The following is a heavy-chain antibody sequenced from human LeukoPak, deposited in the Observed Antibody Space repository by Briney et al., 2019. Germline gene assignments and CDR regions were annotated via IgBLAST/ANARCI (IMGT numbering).Heavy chain of an antibody. V-gene: IGHV3-43*01. J-gene: IGHJ4*02. D-gene: IGHD3-10*01. CDR2: ISWDGGST. Sequence: GGSLRLSCAASGFTFDDYTMHWVRQAPGKGLEWVSLISWDGGSTYYADSVKGRFTISRDNSKNSLYLQMNSLRTEDTALYYCAKLAHPGRPRGYFDYWGQGTLVTVSS. CDR3: AKLAHPGRPRGYFDY. CDR1: GFTFDDYT.